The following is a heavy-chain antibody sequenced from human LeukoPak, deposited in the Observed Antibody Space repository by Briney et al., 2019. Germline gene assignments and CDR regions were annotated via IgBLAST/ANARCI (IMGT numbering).Heavy chain of an antibody. V-gene: IGHV3-7*02. CDR1: GFSFCSDW. J-gene: IGHJ4*02. D-gene: IGHD1-26*01. CDR3: ARVRSGSLDY. CDR2: IKQDGSAK. Sequence: GGSLRLSCAAAGFSFCSDWMNWVRQAPGKGLEWVANIKQDGSAKNYVDSVKGRFTVARDNAKNSLYLQMNSLRAEDTAVYYCARVRSGSLDYWGQGTLVTVSS.